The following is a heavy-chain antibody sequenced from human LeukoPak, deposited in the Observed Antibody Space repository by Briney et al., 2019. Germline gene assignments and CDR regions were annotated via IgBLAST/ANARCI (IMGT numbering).Heavy chain of an antibody. J-gene: IGHJ4*02. CDR3: AREDSYGPYYFDY. CDR2: ISSSSYI. Sequence: GGSLRLSCAASGFTFSSYSMNWVRRAPGKGLEWVSSISSSSYIYYADSVKSRFTISRDNAKNSLYLQMNSLRAEDTAVYYCAREDSYGPYYFDYWGQGTLVTVSS. V-gene: IGHV3-21*01. CDR1: GFTFSSYS. D-gene: IGHD5-18*01.